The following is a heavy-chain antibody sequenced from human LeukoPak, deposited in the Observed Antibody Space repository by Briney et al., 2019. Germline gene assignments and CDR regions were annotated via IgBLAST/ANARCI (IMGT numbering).Heavy chain of an antibody. J-gene: IGHJ3*02. V-gene: IGHV5-51*01. CDR3: ARQDPFTYYYDSSGRNDAFDI. CDR2: IYPGDSDT. CDR1: GYSFTSYW. Sequence: GASLKISCKGSGYSFTSYWIGWVRQMPGKGLEWMGIIYPGDSDTRYSPSFQGQVTISADKSISTAYLQWSSLKASDTAMYYCARQDPFTYYYDSSGRNDAFDIWGQGTMVTVSS. D-gene: IGHD3-22*01.